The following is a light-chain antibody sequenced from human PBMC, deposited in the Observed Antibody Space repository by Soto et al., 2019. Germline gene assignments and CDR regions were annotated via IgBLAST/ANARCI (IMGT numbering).Light chain of an antibody. CDR1: QSVSSSY. CDR3: QQYGSLVLN. J-gene: IGKJ4*01. V-gene: IGKV3-20*01. CDR2: CSS. Sequence: EIVLTQSPGTLSLSPGERATLSCRASQSVSSSYLAWYQQKPGQAPRLLIYCSSSRATGIPDRFSGSGSGTDFTLTISRLEPEDFAVYYCQQYGSLVLNLGGGTKVEIK.